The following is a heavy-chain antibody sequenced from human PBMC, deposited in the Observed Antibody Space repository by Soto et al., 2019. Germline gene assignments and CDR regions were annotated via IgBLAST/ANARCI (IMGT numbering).Heavy chain of an antibody. V-gene: IGHV3-30*18. Sequence: QVQLVESGGGVVRPGRSQRLSCAASGFTFSSYGIHWVRQAPGKGLEWVAVISYDGSNKYYADSVKGRFTISRDNSKNTLYLQMNSLRAEDTAVYYCAKDPNSSGWYGYYYYYYMDVWGKGTTVTVSS. CDR1: GFTFSSYG. J-gene: IGHJ6*03. D-gene: IGHD6-19*01. CDR3: AKDPNSSGWYGYYYYYYMDV. CDR2: ISYDGSNK.